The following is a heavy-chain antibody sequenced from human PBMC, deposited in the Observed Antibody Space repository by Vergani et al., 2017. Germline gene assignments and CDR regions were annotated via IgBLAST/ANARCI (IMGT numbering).Heavy chain of an antibody. CDR1: GYTFTSYG. J-gene: IGHJ5*02. CDR3: ARNGRKNSWEKYQLLTYNWFDP. CDR2: ISAYNGNT. D-gene: IGHD2-2*01. Sequence: QVQLVQSGAEVKKPGASVKVSCKASGYTFTSYGISWVRQAPGQGLEWMGWISAYNGNTNYAQKLQGRVTMTTDTSTSTAYMELRSLRSDDTAVYYCARNGRKNSWEKYQLLTYNWFDPWGQGTLVTVSS. V-gene: IGHV1-18*04.